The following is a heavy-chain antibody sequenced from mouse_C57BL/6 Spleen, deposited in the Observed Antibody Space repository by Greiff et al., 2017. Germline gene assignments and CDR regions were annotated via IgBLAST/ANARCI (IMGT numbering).Heavy chain of an antibody. CDR1: GYTFTSYW. D-gene: IGHD1-1*01. Sequence: QVQLQQPGAELVKPGASVKLSCKASGYTFTSYWMHWVKQRPGQGLEWIGMIHPNSGSTNYNEKFKSKATLTVDKSSSPAYMQLSSLTSEDSAVYYCARSLTTVVAEGVRYFDYWGQGTTLTVSS. V-gene: IGHV1-64*01. CDR3: ARSLTTVVAEGVRYFDY. J-gene: IGHJ2*01. CDR2: IHPNSGST.